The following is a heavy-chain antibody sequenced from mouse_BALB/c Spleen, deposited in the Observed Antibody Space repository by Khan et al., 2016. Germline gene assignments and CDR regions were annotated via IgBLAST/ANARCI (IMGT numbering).Heavy chain of an antibody. J-gene: IGHJ3*01. CDR3: ARVTTSFAY. V-gene: IGHV1S81*02. Sequence: QVQLPQSGAELVKPGASVKLSCKASDYTFTSYWMHWVKQRPGQGLEWIGEINPSNGRTNYNEKFKSKATLTVDKSSSTAYMQLSSLTSEDSAVXYCARVTTSFAYWGQVTLVTVSA. D-gene: IGHD2-1*01. CDR2: INPSNGRT. CDR1: DYTFTSYW.